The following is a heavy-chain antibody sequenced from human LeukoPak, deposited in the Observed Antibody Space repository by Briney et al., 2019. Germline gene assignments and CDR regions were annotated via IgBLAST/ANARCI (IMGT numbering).Heavy chain of an antibody. D-gene: IGHD3-22*01. CDR3: SRETPLNHYDSSGYYFKTDGFVY. Sequence: GGSLRLSCTASGCTFSSYWMHWVRQAPGKGLVWVSRINSDVSSASYADSVKGRFTITADNAKNTLYMQLNSLRAEDTAVYYCSRETPLNHYDSSGYYFKTDGFVYWGQGTLVTASS. CDR2: INSDVSSA. J-gene: IGHJ4*02. CDR1: GCTFSSYW. V-gene: IGHV3-74*01.